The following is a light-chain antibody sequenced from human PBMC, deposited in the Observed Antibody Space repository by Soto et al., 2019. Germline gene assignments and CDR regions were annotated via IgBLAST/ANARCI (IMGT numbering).Light chain of an antibody. V-gene: IGKV1-39*01. Sequence: DIQMTQSPSSLSASVGDRVTITCRASQSISSYLNWYQQKPGKAPKLLIYAASSLQSGVPSRFSGSGSGTEFTLTITSLQPDDFATYYCQQYSSYPSTFGQGTKVDIK. CDR1: QSISSY. CDR3: QQYSSYPST. CDR2: AAS. J-gene: IGKJ1*01.